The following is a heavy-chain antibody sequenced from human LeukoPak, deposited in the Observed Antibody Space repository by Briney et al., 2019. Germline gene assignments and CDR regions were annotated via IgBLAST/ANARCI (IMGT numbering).Heavy chain of an antibody. J-gene: IGHJ4*02. CDR3: AREETYYDSSGYPTPFDY. Sequence: SVKVSCKASGGTFSSYAISWVRQAPGQGLEWMGRIIPIHGIVNYAQKFQGRVTITADKTTSTAYMELRSLRSEDTAVYYCAREETYYDSSGYPTPFDYWGQGTLVTVSS. V-gene: IGHV1-69*04. CDR2: IIPIHGIV. CDR1: GGTFSSYA. D-gene: IGHD3-22*01.